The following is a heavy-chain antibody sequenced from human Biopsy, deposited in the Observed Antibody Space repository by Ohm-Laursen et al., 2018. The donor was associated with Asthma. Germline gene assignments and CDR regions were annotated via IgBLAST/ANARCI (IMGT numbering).Heavy chain of an antibody. CDR1: GYTFNSAG. CDR2: INAGNGNT. J-gene: IGHJ6*02. D-gene: IGHD3-10*01. CDR3: ARAVDYSHYYGIDV. V-gene: IGHV1-18*01. Sequence: GASVKVSCKTSGYTFNSAGITWVRQAPGQRLEWMGWINAGNGNTKFSQKFQDRVTMITDTSTSTAYMELRSLRSDDTAVYFCARAVDYSHYYGIDVWGQGTTVTVS.